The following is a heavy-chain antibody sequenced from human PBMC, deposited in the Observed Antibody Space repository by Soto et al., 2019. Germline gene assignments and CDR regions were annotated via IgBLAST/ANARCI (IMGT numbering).Heavy chain of an antibody. CDR3: ARDDRSFGELWTESSKNWFDP. CDR2: ISAYNGNT. Sequence: GASVKVSCKASGYTFTSYGISWVRQAPGQGLEWMGWISAYNGNTNYAQKLQGRVTMTTDTSTSTAYMELRSLRSDDTAVYYCARDDRSFGELWTESSKNWFDPWGQGTLVTVSS. J-gene: IGHJ5*02. D-gene: IGHD3-10*01. V-gene: IGHV1-18*01. CDR1: GYTFTSYG.